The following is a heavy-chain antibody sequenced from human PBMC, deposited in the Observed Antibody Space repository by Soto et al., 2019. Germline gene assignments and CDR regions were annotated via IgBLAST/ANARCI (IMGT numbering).Heavy chain of an antibody. D-gene: IGHD6-13*01. Sequence: EVQLLESGGGLVQPGGSLRLSCAASGFTFSSYAMSWVRQAPGKGLEWVSTISGSGGSTYYADSVKGRFTISRDNSKNTLYLQMSSLRAEDTAVYYCAKEGRSSWYYFDYWGQGTLVTVSS. CDR1: GFTFSSYA. CDR3: AKEGRSSWYYFDY. J-gene: IGHJ4*02. V-gene: IGHV3-23*01. CDR2: ISGSGGST.